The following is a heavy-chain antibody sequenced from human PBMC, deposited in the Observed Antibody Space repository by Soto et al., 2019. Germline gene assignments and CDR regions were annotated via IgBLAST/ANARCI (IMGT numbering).Heavy chain of an antibody. CDR1: GLTFSSYA. D-gene: IGHD6-19*01. J-gene: IGHJ6*02. CDR2: ISGSGGST. V-gene: IGHV3-23*01. CDR3: ATQGFQWPVPSYYYGMDV. Sequence: GGSLRLSCAASGLTFSSYAMGWVRQAPGKGLEWVSAISGSGGSTYYADSVKGRFTISRDNSKNTLYLQMNSLRAEDTAVYYCATQGFQWPVPSYYYGMDVWGQGTTVTVSS.